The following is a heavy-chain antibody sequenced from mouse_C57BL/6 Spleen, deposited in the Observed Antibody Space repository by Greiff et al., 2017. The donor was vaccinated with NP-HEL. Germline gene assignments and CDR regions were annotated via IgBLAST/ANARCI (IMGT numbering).Heavy chain of an antibody. CDR3: ARSGYSNYEDDY. J-gene: IGHJ2*01. Sequence: EVKLVESGGDLVKPGGSLKLSCAASGFTFSSYGMSWVRQTPDKRLEWVATISSGGSYTYYPDSVKGRFTISRDNAKNTLYLQMSSLKSEDTAMYYCARSGYSNYEDDYWGQGTTLTVSS. CDR2: ISSGGSYT. V-gene: IGHV5-6*02. CDR1: GFTFSSYG. D-gene: IGHD2-5*01.